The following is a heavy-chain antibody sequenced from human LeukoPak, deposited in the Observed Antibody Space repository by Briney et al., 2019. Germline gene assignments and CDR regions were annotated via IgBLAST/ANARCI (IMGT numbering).Heavy chain of an antibody. CDR2: IYPGDSDT. J-gene: IGHJ3*02. CDR3: ARYEFGTRSAFDI. CDR1: GYSFTRYW. D-gene: IGHD3-3*01. V-gene: IGHV5-51*01. Sequence: GESLKISCKGSGYSFTRYWIGWVRQMPGKGLEWMGIIYPGDSDTRYSPSFQGQVTISADKSISTAYLQWSSLKASDTAMYYCARYEFGTRSAFDIWGQGTMVTVSS.